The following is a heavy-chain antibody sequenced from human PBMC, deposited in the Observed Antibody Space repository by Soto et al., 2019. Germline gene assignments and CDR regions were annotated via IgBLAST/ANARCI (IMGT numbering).Heavy chain of an antibody. CDR1: GFTFSSCA. Sequence: PGGSLRLSCAASGFTFSSCAIIWIRQVPGKGLEWVSGLYGSGRGIHYADSVKGRFTISRDNSASSVYLQMNNLRVEDTAIYYCAKDAVSGDGVWLAQDWGQGTVVTVSS. J-gene: IGHJ4*02. V-gene: IGHV3-23*01. CDR3: AKDAVSGDGVWLAQD. CDR2: LYGSGRGI. D-gene: IGHD4-17*01.